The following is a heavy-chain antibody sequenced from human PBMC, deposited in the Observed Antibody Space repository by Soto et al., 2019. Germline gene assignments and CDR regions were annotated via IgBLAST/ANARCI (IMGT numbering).Heavy chain of an antibody. CDR3: SRDNAAGWSTDV. Sequence: LRLSCAASGFTFSSYAMTWVSPAPGKGLEWVANINQDGSNKYYVDSLMGRFTISRDNAQNSVYLEMNSLRVEDTAVYYCSRDNAAGWSTDVWGRGTTVTVSS. V-gene: IGHV3-7*01. CDR2: INQDGSNK. J-gene: IGHJ6*02. D-gene: IGHD2-15*01. CDR1: GFTFSSYA.